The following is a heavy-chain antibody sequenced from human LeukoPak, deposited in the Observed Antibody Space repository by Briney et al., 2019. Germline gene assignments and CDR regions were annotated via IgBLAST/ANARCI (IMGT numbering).Heavy chain of an antibody. Sequence: GGSLRLSCAASGFTFTSVWMHWFRQAPGRGLVWISRISTDGAITGYADSVKARFTISRDNAKNTLYLQMNSLRAEDTAVYYCARDRTTVTLFDYWGQGALVTVSS. V-gene: IGHV3-74*01. CDR2: ISTDGAIT. D-gene: IGHD4-17*01. CDR1: GFTFTSVW. J-gene: IGHJ4*02. CDR3: ARDRTTVTLFDY.